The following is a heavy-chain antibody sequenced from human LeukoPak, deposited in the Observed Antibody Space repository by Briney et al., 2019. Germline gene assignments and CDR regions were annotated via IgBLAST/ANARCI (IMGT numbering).Heavy chain of an antibody. CDR3: AREDEYDSSGYSRRYAFDI. D-gene: IGHD3-22*01. CDR2: ISYDGSNK. V-gene: IGHV3-30-3*01. Sequence: PGGSLRLSCAASGFTFSSYAMHWVRQAPGKGLEWVAVISYDGSNKYYADSVKGRFTISRDNSKNTLYLQMNSLRAEDTAVYYCAREDEYDSSGYSRRYAFDIWGQGTMVTVSS. J-gene: IGHJ3*02. CDR1: GFTFSSYA.